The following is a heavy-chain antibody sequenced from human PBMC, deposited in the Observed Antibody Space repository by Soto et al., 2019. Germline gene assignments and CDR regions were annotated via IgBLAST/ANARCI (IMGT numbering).Heavy chain of an antibody. Sequence: QVQLQQWGAGLLKPSETLSLTCAVYGGSFSGYYWSWIRQPPGKGLEWIGEINHSGSTNYNPSLKSRVTISVDTSKNPFSLKLSSVTAADTAVYYCARGIPPYYYGSGSSNYFDYWGQGTLVTVSS. CDR3: ARGIPPYYYGSGSSNYFDY. J-gene: IGHJ4*02. CDR1: GGSFSGYY. V-gene: IGHV4-34*01. CDR2: INHSGST. D-gene: IGHD3-10*01.